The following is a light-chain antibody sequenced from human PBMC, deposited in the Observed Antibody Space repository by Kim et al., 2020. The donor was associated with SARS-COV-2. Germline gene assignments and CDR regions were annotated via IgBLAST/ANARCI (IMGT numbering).Light chain of an antibody. CDR2: GNS. Sequence: QRVTISCTGSSSNIGAGYDVHWYQHISGTAPKLLIYGNSNRPSGVPDRFSGSKSGASASLAITGLQAEDEADYYCQSHDNSLSGGVFGGGTQLTVL. J-gene: IGLJ2*01. V-gene: IGLV1-40*03. CDR3: QSHDNSLSGGV. CDR1: SSNIGAGYD.